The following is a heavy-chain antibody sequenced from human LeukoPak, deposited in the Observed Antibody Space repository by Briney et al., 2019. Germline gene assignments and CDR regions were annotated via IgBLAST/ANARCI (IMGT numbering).Heavy chain of an antibody. CDR3: ARVGPTFYFDY. CDR1: GYTFISYT. Sequence: ASVKVSCKTSGYTFISYTITWVRQAPGQGLEWIGWISGYRGDTKYAQKVQGRVTMTTDTSTGTAYMELRSLTSDDTAVYYCARVGPTFYFDYWGQGTLVTVYS. D-gene: IGHD1-1*01. J-gene: IGHJ4*02. CDR2: ISGYRGDT. V-gene: IGHV1-18*01.